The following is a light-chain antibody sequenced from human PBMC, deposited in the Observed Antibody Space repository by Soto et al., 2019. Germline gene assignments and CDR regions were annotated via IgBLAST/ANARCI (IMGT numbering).Light chain of an antibody. J-gene: IGLJ2*01. V-gene: IGLV2-11*01. Sequence: QSALTQPRSVSGSPGQSVTISCTGTSSDVGGYNYVSWYQQHPGKGPQLMIYAVTKRPSGVPDRFSGSKSVNTASLTISGLQAEDDADYYCCSYAGSYTVVFGGGTKLAVL. CDR1: SSDVGGYNY. CDR2: AVT. CDR3: CSYAGSYTVV.